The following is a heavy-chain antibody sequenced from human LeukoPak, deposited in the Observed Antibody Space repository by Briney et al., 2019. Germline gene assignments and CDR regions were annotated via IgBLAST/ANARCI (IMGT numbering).Heavy chain of an antibody. Sequence: PGDSLPLSCEASGFSFRSFWMHWVRQVPGEGLVWVSRLNEDGGSTNYADFAKGRFTISRDNARNTLYLQMNSLRADDTAVYYCTRDIGGRSAYWGQGTLVTVSS. D-gene: IGHD3-16*01. J-gene: IGHJ4*02. CDR1: GFSFRSFW. CDR2: LNEDGGST. CDR3: TRDIGGRSAY. V-gene: IGHV3-74*01.